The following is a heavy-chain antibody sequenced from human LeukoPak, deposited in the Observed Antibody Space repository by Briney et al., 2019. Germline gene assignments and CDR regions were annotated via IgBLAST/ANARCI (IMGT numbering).Heavy chain of an antibody. V-gene: IGHV3-23*01. CDR3: ARGGYSGYDYDY. CDR1: GFTFSSYA. D-gene: IGHD5-12*01. CDR2: IRGSGPST. Sequence: GSLRLSCEASGFTFSSYAMSWVRQAPGKGLEWVSVIRGSGPSTYYADSVEGRCTISRDNSKDALYLQMNSLRAEDTAVYYCARGGYSGYDYDYWGQGTLVTVSS. J-gene: IGHJ4*02.